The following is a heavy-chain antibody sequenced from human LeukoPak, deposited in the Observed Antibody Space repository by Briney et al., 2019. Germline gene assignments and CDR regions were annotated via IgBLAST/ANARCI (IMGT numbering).Heavy chain of an antibody. CDR2: IKQDGSLQ. CDR3: AASYDSSGCD. D-gene: IGHD3-22*01. J-gene: IGHJ4*02. V-gene: IGHV3-7*01. CDR1: GFTFSSFW. Sequence: GGSLRLSCTASGFTFSSFWMAWVRQAPGKGLEWVANIKQDGSLQHYGDSVKGRFTISRDNAKNSLYLQMNNLRAEDTALYYCAASYDSSGCDWGQGTLVTVSS.